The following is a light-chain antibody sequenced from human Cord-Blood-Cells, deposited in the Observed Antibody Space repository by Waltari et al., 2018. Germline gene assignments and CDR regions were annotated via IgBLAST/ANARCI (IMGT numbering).Light chain of an antibody. CDR1: QSVSSSY. CDR3: QQYGRGLT. V-gene: IGKV3-20*01. CDR2: GAS. J-gene: IGKJ4*01. Sequence: EIVLTQSPGTLSLSPGKRATLSCRASQSVSSSYLAWYQQKPGQAPRLLIYGASSRATGIPDRFSGSGSGTDFTLTISRLEPEDFAVYYCQQYGRGLTFGGGTKVEIK.